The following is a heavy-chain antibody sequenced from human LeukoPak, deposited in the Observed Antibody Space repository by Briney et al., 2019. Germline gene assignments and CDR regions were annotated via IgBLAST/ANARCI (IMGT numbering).Heavy chain of an antibody. CDR1: GFTFTDSY. CDR3: ARVEGSGSYYYSFNY. V-gene: IGHV3-23*01. Sequence: GGSLRLSCAASGFTFTDSYMTWVRQAPGKGLEWVSAISGSGGSTYYADSVKGRFTISRDNSKNTLYLQMNSLRAEDTAVYYCARVEGSGSYYYSFNYWGQGTLVTVSS. CDR2: ISGSGGST. J-gene: IGHJ4*02. D-gene: IGHD3-10*01.